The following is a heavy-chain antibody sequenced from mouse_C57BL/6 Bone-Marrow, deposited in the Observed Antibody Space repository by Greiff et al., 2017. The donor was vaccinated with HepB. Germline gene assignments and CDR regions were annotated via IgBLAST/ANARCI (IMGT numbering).Heavy chain of an antibody. Sequence: QVQLQQPGAELVKPGASVKLSCKASGYTFTSYWMHWVKQRPGQGLEWIGMIHPNSGSTNYNEKFKSKATLTVDKSSSTAYMQLSSLTSEDSAVYYCARSWIYYAMDYWGQGTSVTVSS. CDR3: ARSWIYYAMDY. V-gene: IGHV1-64*01. CDR1: GYTFTSYW. J-gene: IGHJ4*01. CDR2: IHPNSGST.